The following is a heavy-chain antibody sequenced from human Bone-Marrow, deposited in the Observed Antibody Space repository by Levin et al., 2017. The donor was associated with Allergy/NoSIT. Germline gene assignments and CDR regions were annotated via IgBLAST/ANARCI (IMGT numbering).Heavy chain of an antibody. Sequence: ASVKVSCKVSGYTLTELSMHWVRQAPGKGLEWMGGFDPEYGETIYAQKFQGRVTMTEDTSTDTAYMELSSLRSEDTAIYFCTTDLAVAGTGNDYWGQGTLVTVSS. V-gene: IGHV1-24*01. CDR1: GYTLTELS. D-gene: IGHD6-19*01. CDR3: TTDLAVAGTGNDY. CDR2: FDPEYGET. J-gene: IGHJ4*02.